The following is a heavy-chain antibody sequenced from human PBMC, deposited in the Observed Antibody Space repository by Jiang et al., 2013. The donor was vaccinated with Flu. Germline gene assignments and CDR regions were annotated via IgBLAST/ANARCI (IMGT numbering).Heavy chain of an antibody. CDR3: ARQRNLYSSSWYFDL. J-gene: IGHJ2*01. D-gene: IGHD6-13*01. CDR1: GYSFTSYW. V-gene: IGHV5-10-1*01. CDR2: IDPSDSYT. Sequence: GAEVKKPGESLRISCKGSGYSFTSYWISWVRQMPGKGLEWMGRIDPSDSYTNYSPSFQGHVTISADKSISTAYLQRSSLKASDTAMYYCARQRNLYSSSWYFDLWGRGTLVTVSS.